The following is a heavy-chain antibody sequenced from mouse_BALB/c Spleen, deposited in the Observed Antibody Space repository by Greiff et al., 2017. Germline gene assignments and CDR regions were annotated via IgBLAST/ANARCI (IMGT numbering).Heavy chain of an antibody. D-gene: IGHD2-2*01. CDR2: ISDGGSYT. Sequence: DVQLVESGGGLVKPGGSLKLSCAASGFTFSDYYMYWVRQTPEKRLEWVATISDGGSYTYYPDSVKGRFTISRDNAKNNLYLQMSSLKSEDTAMYYCARDSPYGYVDYWGQGTTLTVSS. CDR3: ARDSPYGYVDY. CDR1: GFTFSDYY. V-gene: IGHV5-4*02. J-gene: IGHJ2*01.